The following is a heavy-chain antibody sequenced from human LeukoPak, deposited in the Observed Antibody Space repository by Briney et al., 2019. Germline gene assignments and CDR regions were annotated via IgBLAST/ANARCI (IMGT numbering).Heavy chain of an antibody. CDR3: ARVTSGMRYNWFDP. D-gene: IGHD2-2*01. V-gene: IGHV1-8*01. J-gene: IGHJ5*02. CDR2: IHPRSGYS. Sequence: ASVKVSCKTSGYTFTDYDVNWVRQPPGQGLEWMGYIHPRSGYSESAQWVPGRLSMTRDVSRDTAYMELSTLTSDDTAVYYCARVTSGMRYNWFDPWGQGTLIIVSS. CDR1: GYTFTDYD.